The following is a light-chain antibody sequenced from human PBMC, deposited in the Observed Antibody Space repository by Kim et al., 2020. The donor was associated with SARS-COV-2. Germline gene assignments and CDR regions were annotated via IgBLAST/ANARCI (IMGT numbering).Light chain of an antibody. CDR2: AAS. Sequence: ASVGDRVTITCRASQDINNYLAWFQQKPGTAPKFLIYAASSLQSGVPSKFSGSGSGTDFTLTISSLQPEDFATYYCQQYNSYPLTFGGGTKVDIK. CDR1: QDINNY. J-gene: IGKJ4*01. V-gene: IGKV1-16*02. CDR3: QQYNSYPLT.